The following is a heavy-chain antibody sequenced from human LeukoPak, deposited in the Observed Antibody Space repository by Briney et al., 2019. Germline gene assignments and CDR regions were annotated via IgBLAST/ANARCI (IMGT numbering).Heavy chain of an antibody. D-gene: IGHD3-16*01. CDR3: ARRVRGSYYNY. Sequence: SETLSLTRTVSGDSISSSNYYWGWLRQPPGEGLEWIGSTYYSGDTYYNPSLKSRVTISEDTSKNQFSLKLSSVTAADTAVYYCARRVRGSYYNYWGQGTLVTVSS. J-gene: IGHJ4*02. V-gene: IGHV4-39*01. CDR2: TYYSGDT. CDR1: GDSISSSNYY.